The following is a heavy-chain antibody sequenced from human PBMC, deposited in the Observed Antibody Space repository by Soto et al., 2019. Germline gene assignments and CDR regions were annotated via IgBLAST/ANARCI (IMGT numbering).Heavy chain of an antibody. Sequence: GGSLRLSCAASGFTFSSYAMSWVRQAPGKGLEWVSGISGSGGSTYYADSVKGRFTISRDNSKNTLYLQMNSLRAEDTAVYYCAKRYCSGGSCYPDAFDIWGQGTMVNVSS. D-gene: IGHD2-15*01. CDR1: GFTFSSYA. V-gene: IGHV3-23*01. J-gene: IGHJ3*02. CDR2: ISGSGGST. CDR3: AKRYCSGGSCYPDAFDI.